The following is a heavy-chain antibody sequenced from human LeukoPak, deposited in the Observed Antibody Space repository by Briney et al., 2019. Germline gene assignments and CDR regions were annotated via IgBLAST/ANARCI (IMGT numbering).Heavy chain of an antibody. CDR1: GGSISSYY. Sequence: PSETLSLTCTVSGGSISSYYWSWLRQPAGKGLEWIGRIYTSGSTNYNPSLKSRVTMSVDTSKNQFSLKLSSVTAADTAVYYCALADYYDSSGSPFDYWGQGTLVTVSS. J-gene: IGHJ4*02. V-gene: IGHV4-4*07. CDR2: IYTSGST. D-gene: IGHD3-22*01. CDR3: ALADYYDSSGSPFDY.